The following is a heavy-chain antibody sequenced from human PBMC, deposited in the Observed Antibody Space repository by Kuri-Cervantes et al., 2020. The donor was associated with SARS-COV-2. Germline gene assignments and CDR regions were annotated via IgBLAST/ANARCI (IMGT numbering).Heavy chain of an antibody. CDR2: ISGGGGST. V-gene: IGHV3-23*01. CDR1: GFTFSSYA. CDR3: AKDLAHSGSYYNHWGFDY. Sequence: GGSLRLSCAASGFTFSSYAMSWVRQAPGKGLEWVSAISGGGGSTYYADSVKGRFTISRDNSKNTMYLQMNSLRAEDTAVYYCAKDLAHSGSYYNHWGFDYWGQGTLVTVSS. D-gene: IGHD1-26*01. J-gene: IGHJ4*02.